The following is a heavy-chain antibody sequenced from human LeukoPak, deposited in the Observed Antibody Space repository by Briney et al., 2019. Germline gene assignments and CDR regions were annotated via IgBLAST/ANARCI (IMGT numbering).Heavy chain of an antibody. D-gene: IGHD6-6*01. J-gene: IGHJ4*02. CDR3: AREPRALIAARTVDY. CDR1: GFTFRRYS. Sequence: GRSLRLSWAASGFTFRRYSMSGVREAPGKGVGWVSSISSSCNHIYTEDSLKGRFTISIYTAKTSLHLQMNIRRADATAAYYCAREPRALIAARTVDYWGQGTLVTVSS. CDR2: ISSSCNHI. V-gene: IGHV3-21*04.